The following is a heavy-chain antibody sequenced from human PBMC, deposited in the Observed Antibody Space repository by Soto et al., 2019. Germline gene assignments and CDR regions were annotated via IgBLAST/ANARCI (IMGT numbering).Heavy chain of an antibody. CDR1: GYTFTSYD. CDR3: ASSLDVVVPAAFDY. J-gene: IGHJ4*02. V-gene: IGHV1-8*01. Sequence: ASVKVSCKASGYTFTSYDINWVRQATGQGLELMGWMNPNSGNTGYAQKFQGRVTMTRNTSISTAYMELSSPRSEDTAVYYCASSLDVVVPAAFDYWGQGTLVTVSS. CDR2: MNPNSGNT. D-gene: IGHD2-2*01.